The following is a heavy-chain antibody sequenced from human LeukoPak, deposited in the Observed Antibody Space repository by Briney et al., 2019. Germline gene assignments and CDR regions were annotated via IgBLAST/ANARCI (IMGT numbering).Heavy chain of an antibody. D-gene: IGHD6-13*01. CDR1: GFTFSIYV. Sequence: GGSLRLSCAASGFTFSIYVMTWVRQAPGKGLEWVSGISQSGGSTYYADSVRGRFTISRDNPKNTLYLQMNSLRAEDTAVYYCAKGDSSSWAPDSWGQGSPVTVSS. CDR3: AKGDSSSWAPDS. V-gene: IGHV3-23*01. CDR2: ISQSGGST. J-gene: IGHJ4*02.